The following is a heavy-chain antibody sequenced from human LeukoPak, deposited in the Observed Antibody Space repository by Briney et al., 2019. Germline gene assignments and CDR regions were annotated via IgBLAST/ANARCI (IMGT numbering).Heavy chain of an antibody. J-gene: IGHJ4*02. CDR1: GFTFSSYA. V-gene: IGHV3-23*01. CDR3: AKSPGRSIQLWLPSGY. CDR2: ISGSGGST. D-gene: IGHD5-18*01. Sequence: GGSLRLSCAASGFTFSSYAMSWVRQAPGKGPEWVSAISGSGGSTYYADSVKGRFTISRDNSKNTLYLQMNSLRAEDTAVYYCAKSPGRSIQLWLPSGYWGQGTLVTVSS.